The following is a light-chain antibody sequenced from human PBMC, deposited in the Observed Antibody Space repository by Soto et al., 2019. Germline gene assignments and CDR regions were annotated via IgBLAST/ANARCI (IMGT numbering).Light chain of an antibody. CDR2: GNN. Sequence: QSVLTQPPSVSGAPGQRVTISCTGSSSSVGAGYDVHWYQQLPGTAPKLLIYGNNNRPSGVPDRFSGSKSGTSASLATTGLPAEDEADYYCQSYDSSLSGVVFGGGTKLTVL. CDR1: SSSVGAGYD. CDR3: QSYDSSLSGVV. V-gene: IGLV1-40*01. J-gene: IGLJ2*01.